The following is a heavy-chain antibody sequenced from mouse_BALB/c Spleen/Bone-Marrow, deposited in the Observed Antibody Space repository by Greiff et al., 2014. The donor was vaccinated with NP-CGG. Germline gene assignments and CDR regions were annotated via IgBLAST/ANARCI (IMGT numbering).Heavy chain of an antibody. CDR3: ARETPVVADFDY. CDR2: IHYSGNT. J-gene: IGHJ2*01. D-gene: IGHD1-1*01. Sequence: QVVESGPDLVKPSQPLSLTCTVTGYSITSGYGWHWIRQFPGNKLEWMGYIHYSGNTDYNPSLKSRISITRDTSKNQFFLQLNSVTTEDTATYYCARETPVVADFDYWGQGTTLTVSS. CDR1: GYSITSGYG. V-gene: IGHV3-1*02.